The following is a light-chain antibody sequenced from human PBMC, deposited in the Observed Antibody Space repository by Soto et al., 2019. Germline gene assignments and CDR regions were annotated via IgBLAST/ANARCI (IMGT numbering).Light chain of an antibody. CDR1: SSDIGSYDH. V-gene: IGLV2-14*03. CDR3: ISYTDRQSYL. Sequence: QSALTQPASVSGSPGQSITISCSGTSSDIGSYDHVAWYQQFPGKSPKLIIYAVSDRPSGVSDRFSGSKSGISASLPISGLQTEDEADYYRISYTDRQSYLFGTGTKVTVL. J-gene: IGLJ1*01. CDR2: AVS.